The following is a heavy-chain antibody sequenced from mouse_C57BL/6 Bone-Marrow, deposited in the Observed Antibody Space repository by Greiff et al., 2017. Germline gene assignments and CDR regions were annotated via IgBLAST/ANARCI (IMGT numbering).Heavy chain of an antibody. D-gene: IGHD2-3*01. J-gene: IGHJ2*01. CDR2: IDPEIGDT. V-gene: IGHV14-4*01. Sequence: VQLKQSGAELVRPGASVKLSCTASGFNIKDDYIHWVKQRPEQGLEWIGWIDPEIGDTEYASKFQGKATITSDTSSNTAYLQLSSLTSEDTAVYYCSSFDGNYFEFWGQGTPRTVAS. CDR3: SSFDGNYFEF. CDR1: GFNIKDDY.